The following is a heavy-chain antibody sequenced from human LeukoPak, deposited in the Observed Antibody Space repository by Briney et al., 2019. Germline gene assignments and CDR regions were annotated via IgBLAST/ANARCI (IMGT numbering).Heavy chain of an antibody. CDR3: ARRCSSTSCKGAFDI. Sequence: SETLSLTCTVPGGSISSYYWSWIRQPPGKGLEWIGYIYYSGSTNYNPSLKSRVTISVDTSKNQFSLKLSSVTAADTAVYYCARRCSSTSCKGAFDIWGQGTMVTVSS. J-gene: IGHJ3*02. D-gene: IGHD2-2*01. CDR2: IYYSGST. V-gene: IGHV4-59*01. CDR1: GGSISSYY.